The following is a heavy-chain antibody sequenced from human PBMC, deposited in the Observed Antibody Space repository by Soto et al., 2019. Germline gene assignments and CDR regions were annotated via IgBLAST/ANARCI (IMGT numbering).Heavy chain of an antibody. V-gene: IGHV3-30-3*01. D-gene: IGHD2-15*01. CDR3: ARALPSSSFDY. CDR1: GFTFSTYW. Sequence: GGSLRLSCEASGFTFSTYWMSWVRQAPGKGLEWVATITHDGSNKYYADSVKARFTISRDNSKNTLYVQMNSLRAEDTAVYYCARALPSSSFDYWGQGTLVTVSS. CDR2: ITHDGSNK. J-gene: IGHJ4*02.